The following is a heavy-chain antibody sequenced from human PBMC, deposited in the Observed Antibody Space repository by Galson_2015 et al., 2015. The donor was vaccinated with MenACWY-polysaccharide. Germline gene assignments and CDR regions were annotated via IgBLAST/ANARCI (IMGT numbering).Heavy chain of an antibody. CDR2: MNHKTGDA. D-gene: IGHD5-18*01. CDR3: ARVGYSNDFDY. V-gene: IGHV1-8*01. J-gene: IGHJ4*02. CDR1: GYSFTSYD. Sequence: SVKVSCKASGYSFTSYDINWVRQATGQGLEWMGWMNHKTGDAGFAQKFQGRVTMTRDTSISTAYMELSSLTSEDTVVYYCARVGYSNDFDYWGQGTLVTVSS.